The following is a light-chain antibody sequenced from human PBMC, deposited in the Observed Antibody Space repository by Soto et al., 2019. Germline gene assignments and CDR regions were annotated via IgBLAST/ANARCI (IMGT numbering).Light chain of an antibody. CDR1: QSISTY. CDR2: DAS. V-gene: IGKV1-39*01. Sequence: DIQMTQSPSSLSASVGDRVTITCRASQSISTYLNWNQQKPGKAPNLLIHDASSLQSGVPSRFSGSGSGTDFTLTISSLQPEDFATYYCQQSYSSPPITFGQGTRLEIK. CDR3: QQSYSSPPIT. J-gene: IGKJ5*01.